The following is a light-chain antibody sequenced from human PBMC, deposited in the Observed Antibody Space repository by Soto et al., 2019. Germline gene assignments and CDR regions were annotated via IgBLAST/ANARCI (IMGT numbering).Light chain of an antibody. Sequence: EFVLTQSPATLSLSQGARATLSCRASQSIGLAIAWYHHKPGQAPRLLIFDASQRATGIPARFRGSGSGTDFTLSISSLEPEDFAVYYCQQRTDRPPWTFGQGTKVDIK. CDR3: QQRTDRPPWT. CDR2: DAS. V-gene: IGKV3-11*01. CDR1: QSIGLA. J-gene: IGKJ1*01.